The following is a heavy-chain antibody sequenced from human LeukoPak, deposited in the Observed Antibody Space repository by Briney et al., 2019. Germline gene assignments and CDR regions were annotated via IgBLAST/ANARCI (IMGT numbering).Heavy chain of an antibody. Sequence: TGGSLRLSCAASGFTVSRNYMSWVRQAPGKGLEWVSVLYSDGSTYHADSVKGRFTISRDNAKNSLYLQMNSLRAEDTAVYYCAGPPSNYDSSGYPVGWGQGTLVTVSS. CDR2: LYSDGST. J-gene: IGHJ4*02. CDR3: AGPPSNYDSSGYPVG. D-gene: IGHD3-22*01. V-gene: IGHV3-53*01. CDR1: GFTVSRNY.